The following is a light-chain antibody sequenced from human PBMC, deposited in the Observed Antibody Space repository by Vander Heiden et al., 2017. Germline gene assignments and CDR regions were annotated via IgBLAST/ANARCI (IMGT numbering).Light chain of an antibody. Sequence: EIVMTQSPATLSVSPGERATLSCRASQSVSSNLAWYQQKPGQAPRLLIYGASTRATGIPARFSGNGSGTEFTLTISSLQSEDFAVYYCQQYYNWPLTFGGGIKVGIK. CDR1: QSVSSN. J-gene: IGKJ4*01. V-gene: IGKV3-15*01. CDR3: QQYYNWPLT. CDR2: GAS.